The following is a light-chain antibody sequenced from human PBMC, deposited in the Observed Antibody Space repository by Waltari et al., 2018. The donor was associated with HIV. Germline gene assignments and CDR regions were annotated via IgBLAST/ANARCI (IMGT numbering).Light chain of an antibody. CDR2: DAS. CDR1: QSVSSY. V-gene: IGKV3-11*01. CDR3: QQRSNEEKT. J-gene: IGKJ1*01. Sequence: ELVLTQSPATLSLSHGERATLPCRASQSVSSYLAWYQQKPGQAPRLLIYDASNRATGIPARFSGSGSVTDFTLTISSLEPEDFAVYYCQQRSNEEKTFGQGTKVEIK.